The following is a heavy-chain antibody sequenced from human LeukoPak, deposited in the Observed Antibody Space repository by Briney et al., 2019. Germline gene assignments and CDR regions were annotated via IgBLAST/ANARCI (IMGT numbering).Heavy chain of an antibody. CDR1: GGSISSDY. J-gene: IGHJ5*02. CDR3: ARLLGWSGPINWFDP. Sequence: SETLSLTCTVSGGSISSDYWSWIRQPPGKGLEWIGYVYYSGITNYNPSLKSRVTISVGTSKNHFSLKLTSVTAADAAVYYCARLLGWSGPINWFDPWGRGTLVTVSS. V-gene: IGHV4-59*08. D-gene: IGHD3-3*01. CDR2: VYYSGIT.